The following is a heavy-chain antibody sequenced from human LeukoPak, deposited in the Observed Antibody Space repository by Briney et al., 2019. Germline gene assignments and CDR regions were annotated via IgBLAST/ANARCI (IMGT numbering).Heavy chain of an antibody. CDR1: RYSFTSYW. CDR2: IYPGDSDT. CDR3: ARQDLLSDYTNWFDP. J-gene: IGHJ5*02. D-gene: IGHD3-16*02. Sequence: GESLKISCKGSRYSFTSYWIGWVRQMPGKGLEWMGIIYPGDSDTRYSPSFQGQVTISADKSISTAYLQWSSLKASDTAMYYCARQDLLSDYTNWFDPWGQGTLVTVSS. V-gene: IGHV5-51*01.